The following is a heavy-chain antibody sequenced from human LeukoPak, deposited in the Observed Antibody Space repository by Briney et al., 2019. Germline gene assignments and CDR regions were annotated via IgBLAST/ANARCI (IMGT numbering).Heavy chain of an antibody. D-gene: IGHD6-19*01. CDR1: GGSISSSSYY. CDR2: IYYSGST. J-gene: IGHJ4*02. Sequence: PSETLSLTCTVSGGSISSSSYYWGWIRQPPGTGLEWIGSIYYSGSTYYNPSLKSRVTISVDTSKNQFSLKLSSVTAADTAVYYCSGWEAIDYWGQGTLATVSS. V-gene: IGHV4-39*01. CDR3: SGWEAIDY.